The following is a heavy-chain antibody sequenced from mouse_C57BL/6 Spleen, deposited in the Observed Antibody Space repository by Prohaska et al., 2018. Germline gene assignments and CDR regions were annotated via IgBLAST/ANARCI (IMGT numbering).Heavy chain of an antibody. Sequence: EVKLEESGGGLVQPGGSMKLSCVASGFTFSNYWMNWVRQSPEKGLEWVAQIRLKSDNYATHYAESVKGRFTISRDDSKSSVYLQMNNLRAEDTGIYYCKIYYGYDGWFAYWGQGTLVTVSA. CDR1: GFTFSNYW. CDR3: KIYYGYDGWFAY. V-gene: IGHV6-3*01. CDR2: IRLKSDNYAT. D-gene: IGHD2-2*01. J-gene: IGHJ3*01.